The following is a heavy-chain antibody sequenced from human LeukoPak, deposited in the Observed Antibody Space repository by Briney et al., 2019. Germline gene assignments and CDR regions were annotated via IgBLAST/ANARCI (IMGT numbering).Heavy chain of an antibody. Sequence: GGSLRLSCAASGFTFDDYGMSWVRQAPGKGLEWVPGVNWNGGSTGYADSVKGRFTISRDNAKNSLYLQMNSLRAEDTALCYCARVNPHNYYYMDVWGKGTTVTVSS. D-gene: IGHD1-14*01. J-gene: IGHJ6*03. CDR1: GFTFDDYG. V-gene: IGHV3-20*04. CDR3: ARVNPHNYYYMDV. CDR2: VNWNGGST.